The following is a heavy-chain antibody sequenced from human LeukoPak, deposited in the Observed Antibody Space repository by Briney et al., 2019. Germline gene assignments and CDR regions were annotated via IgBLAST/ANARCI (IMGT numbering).Heavy chain of an antibody. J-gene: IGHJ4*02. CDR3: AESSSTSRDGLGY. D-gene: IGHD2-2*01. Sequence: SETLSLTCAVYGGSFSGYYWSWIRQPPGKGLEGIGEINNSGSTNYNPSLKSRVTISVDTSKNQFSLKLSSVTAADTAVYYCAESSSTSRDGLGYWGQGTLVTVSS. CDR2: INNSGST. CDR1: GGSFSGYY. V-gene: IGHV4-34*01.